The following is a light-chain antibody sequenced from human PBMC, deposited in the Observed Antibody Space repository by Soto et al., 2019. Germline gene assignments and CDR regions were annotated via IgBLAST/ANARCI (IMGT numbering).Light chain of an antibody. CDR3: SSYTSSSTV. J-gene: IGLJ1*01. Sequence: QSVLTQPASVSGSPGQSITISCTGTSSDVGGYNYVSWYQQHPGKAPKFMIYEVSNRPSGVSNRFSGSKSGNTASLTISGLQAEYEADYYCSSYTSSSTVFGTGTKVTVL. V-gene: IGLV2-14*01. CDR2: EVS. CDR1: SSDVGGYNY.